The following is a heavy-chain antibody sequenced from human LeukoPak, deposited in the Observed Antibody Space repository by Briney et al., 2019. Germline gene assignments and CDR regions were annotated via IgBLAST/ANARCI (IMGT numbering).Heavy chain of an antibody. J-gene: IGHJ3*02. D-gene: IGHD3-9*01. CDR3: ARDGPYDILTGYWGPDAFDI. V-gene: IGHV1-2*02. Sequence: ASVKVSCKASGYTFTGYYMHRVRQAPGQGLEWMGWINPNSGGTNYAQKFQGRVTMTRDTSISTAYMELSRLRSDDTAVYYCARDGPYDILTGYWGPDAFDIWGQGTMVTVSS. CDR1: GYTFTGYY. CDR2: INPNSGGT.